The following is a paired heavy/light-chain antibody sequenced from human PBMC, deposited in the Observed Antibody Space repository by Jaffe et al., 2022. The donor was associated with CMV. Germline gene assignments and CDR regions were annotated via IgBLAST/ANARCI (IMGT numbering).Light chain of an antibody. J-gene: IGKJ1*01. CDR3: QQYNGYPWT. Sequence: DIQMTQSPSTLSASVGDRVTITCRASQTISTWLAWYQQKPGKAPKLLIYKASSLESGVPSRFSGSGSGTEFTLTISSLQPDDFATYYCQQYNGYPWTFGHGTKVEI. CDR1: QTISTW. V-gene: IGKV1-5*03. CDR2: KAS.
Heavy chain of an antibody. D-gene: IGHD3-22*01. CDR3: ARAYGGYYFDF. J-gene: IGHJ4*02. CDR2: IYYSGGT. Sequence: QVQLQESGPGLVKPSETLSLICTVSGGSVSSRSDPWSWIRQPPGKGLEWIGYIYYSGGTTYNPSLKSRVTISVDTSKNQFSLKLSSVTAADTAVYYCARAYGGYYFDFWGQGTLVTVSS. V-gene: IGHV4-61*01. CDR1: GGSVSSRSDP.